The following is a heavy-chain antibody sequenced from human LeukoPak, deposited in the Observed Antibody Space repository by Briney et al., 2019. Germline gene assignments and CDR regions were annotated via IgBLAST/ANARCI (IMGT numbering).Heavy chain of an antibody. CDR1: GFSFSTYA. V-gene: IGHV3-23*01. CDR3: ASGTYRLGDY. CDR2: ISSSSVDT. Sequence: PGGSLRLSCAASGFSFSTYAISWVRQAPGKGLGWISGISSSSVDTHYAESVKGRFRVSRDNSNTTLYLQMNSLRAEDTAVYYCASGTYRLGDYWGQGVLAAVSS. J-gene: IGHJ4*02. D-gene: IGHD3-10*01.